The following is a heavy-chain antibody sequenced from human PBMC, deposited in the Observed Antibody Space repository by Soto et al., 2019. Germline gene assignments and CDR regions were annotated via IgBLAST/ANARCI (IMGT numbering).Heavy chain of an antibody. CDR1: DDSISSYY. CDR3: ARDQGIAVAVFDY. V-gene: IGHV4-59*01. Sequence: PSETLSLTCTVSDDSISSYYWSWIRQPPGKGLEWIGYIYYSGSTNYNPSLKSRVTISVDTSKNQISLNLNSVTAADTAVYYCARDQGIAVAVFDYWGQGTLVTVSS. CDR2: IYYSGST. J-gene: IGHJ4*02. D-gene: IGHD6-19*01.